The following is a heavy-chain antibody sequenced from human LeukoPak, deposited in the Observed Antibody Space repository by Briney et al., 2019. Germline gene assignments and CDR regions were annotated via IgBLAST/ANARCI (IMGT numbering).Heavy chain of an antibody. CDR3: AKDYSSSWYRNDAFDI. D-gene: IGHD6-13*01. Sequence: GRSLRLSCAASGFTFDDYAMHWVRQAPGKGLEWVSGISWNSGSIGYADSVKGRFTISRDNAKNSLYLQMNSLRAEDMALYYCAKDYSSSWYRNDAFDIWGQGTMVTVSS. J-gene: IGHJ3*02. V-gene: IGHV3-9*03. CDR2: ISWNSGSI. CDR1: GFTFDDYA.